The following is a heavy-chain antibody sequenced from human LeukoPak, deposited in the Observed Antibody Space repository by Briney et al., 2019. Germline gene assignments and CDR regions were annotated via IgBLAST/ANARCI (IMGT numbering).Heavy chain of an antibody. J-gene: IGHJ4*02. CDR2: IYYSGST. Sequence: SETLSLTCTVSGGSISSYYWSWIRQPPGKGLEWIGYIYYSGSTSYNPSLKSRVTISVDTSKNQFSLKLSSLTAADTAVYYCARDGDVAAAPDYWGQGTLVTVSS. D-gene: IGHD6-13*01. V-gene: IGHV4-59*01. CDR1: GGSISSYY. CDR3: ARDGDVAAAPDY.